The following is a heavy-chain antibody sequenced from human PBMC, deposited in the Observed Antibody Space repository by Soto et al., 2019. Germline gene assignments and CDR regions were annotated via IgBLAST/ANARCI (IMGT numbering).Heavy chain of an antibody. J-gene: IGHJ6*03. Sequence: DVQLLESGGGLVQWGGSLRLSCVTSGFTLSTYGMTWVRQAPGKGLEWVSYGGSGGSRYYAESMKGRFTISRDNSKNTLSLEMNSLRAEDTATYYCVKFRGRAYPYYYMDVWGKGTTVTVSS. CDR3: VKFRGRAYPYYYMDV. CDR1: GFTLSTYG. V-gene: IGHV3-23*01. D-gene: IGHD3-10*01. CDR2: GGSGGSR.